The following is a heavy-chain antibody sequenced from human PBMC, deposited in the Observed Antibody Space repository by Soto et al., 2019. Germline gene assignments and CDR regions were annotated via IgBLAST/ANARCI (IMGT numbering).Heavy chain of an antibody. CDR1: GGTFSSYA. D-gene: IGHD3-3*01. Sequence: SVKVSCKASGGTFSSYAISWVRQAPGQGLEWMGGIIPIFGTANYAQKFQGRVTITADESTSTAYMELSSLRSEDTAVYYCALTIFGVVTPYGMDVWGQGTTVTVSS. V-gene: IGHV1-69*13. CDR2: IIPIFGTA. J-gene: IGHJ6*02. CDR3: ALTIFGVVTPYGMDV.